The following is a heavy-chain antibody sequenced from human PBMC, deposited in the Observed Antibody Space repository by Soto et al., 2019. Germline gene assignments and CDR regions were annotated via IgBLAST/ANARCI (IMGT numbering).Heavy chain of an antibody. V-gene: IGHV3-23*01. Sequence: EVQLLEPGGGLEQPGGSLRLSCAASGFTFSSYAMSWVRQAPGKGLEWVSAISGSGGSTYYADSVKGRFTISRDNSKNTLYLQMNSLRAEDTAVYYCAKVYRYYYDSSGFYDYWGQGTLVTVSS. CDR2: ISGSGGST. CDR1: GFTFSSYA. J-gene: IGHJ4*02. CDR3: AKVYRYYYDSSGFYDY. D-gene: IGHD3-22*01.